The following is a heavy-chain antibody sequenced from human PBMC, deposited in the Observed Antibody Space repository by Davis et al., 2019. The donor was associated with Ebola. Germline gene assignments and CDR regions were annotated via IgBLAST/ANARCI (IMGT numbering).Heavy chain of an antibody. CDR1: GYTFTNYA. CDR2: INADNGDT. D-gene: IGHD6-19*01. J-gene: IGHJ3*02. Sequence: AASVKVSCKASGYTFTNYAMHWVRQAPGQRLEWMGWINADNGDTKYSQRFQGRVTLTRDTSAGTVYMQLSSLRSEDTAVYYCARGGIAVAAPGAFDIWGQGTMVTVSS. CDR3: ARGGIAVAAPGAFDI. V-gene: IGHV1-3*01.